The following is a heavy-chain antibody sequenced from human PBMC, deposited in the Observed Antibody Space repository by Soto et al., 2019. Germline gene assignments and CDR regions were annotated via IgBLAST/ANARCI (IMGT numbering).Heavy chain of an antibody. CDR2: IIPIFGTA. J-gene: IGHJ4*02. CDR1: GGTFSSYA. Sequence: QVQLVQSGAEVKKPRSSVKVSCKASGGTFSSYAISWVRQAPGQGLEWMGGIIPIFGTANYAQQVQGSVTLTAYESTSTDDRELSSLRSEDTAVYYCARVTRSYYYDGSGYHNEEFFEYWGQGTLVTVAS. D-gene: IGHD3-22*01. CDR3: ARVTRSYYYDGSGYHNEEFFEY. V-gene: IGHV1-69*01.